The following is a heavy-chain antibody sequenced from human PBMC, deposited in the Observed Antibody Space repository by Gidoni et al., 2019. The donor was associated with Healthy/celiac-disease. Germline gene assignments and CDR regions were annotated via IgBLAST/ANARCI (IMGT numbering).Heavy chain of an antibody. Sequence: EVQLVESGVGLVKPGRSLRLSCTASGFTFGYYAMSWFRQAPGKGLEWVGFIRSKAYGGTTEDAASVKGRFTISRDDSKSNAYLQMNSLKTEDTAVYYCTRAVGATGPRAFDIWGQGTMVTVSS. V-gene: IGHV3-49*05. CDR1: GFTFGYYA. J-gene: IGHJ3*02. D-gene: IGHD1-26*01. CDR2: IRSKAYGGTT. CDR3: TRAVGATGPRAFDI.